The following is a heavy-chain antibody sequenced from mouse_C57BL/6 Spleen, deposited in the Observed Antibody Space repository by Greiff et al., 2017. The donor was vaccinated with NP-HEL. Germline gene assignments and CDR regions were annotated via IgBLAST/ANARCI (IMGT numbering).Heavy chain of an antibody. D-gene: IGHD1-1*02. CDR1: GYTFTNYW. Sequence: QVQLQQSGAELVRPGTSVKMSCKASGYTFTNYWIGWAKQRPGHGLEWIGDIYPGGGYTNYNEKFKGKATLTADKSSSTAYMQFSSLTSEDSAIYYCARYMGEGEYYFDYWGQGTTLTVSS. CDR2: IYPGGGYT. CDR3: ARYMGEGEYYFDY. J-gene: IGHJ2*01. V-gene: IGHV1-63*01.